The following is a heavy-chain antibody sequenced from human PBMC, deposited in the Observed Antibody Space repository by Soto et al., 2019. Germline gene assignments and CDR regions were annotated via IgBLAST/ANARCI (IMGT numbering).Heavy chain of an antibody. D-gene: IGHD2-15*01. CDR3: ARTLCSGGSCYAPKPFDY. CDR1: GFTFSSYS. Sequence: GGSLRLSCAASGFTFSSYSRNWVRQAPGKGLEWVSSISSSSSYIYYADSVKGRFTISRDNAKNSLYLQMNSLRAEDTAVYYCARTLCSGGSCYAPKPFDYWGQGTLVTVSS. CDR2: ISSSSSYI. J-gene: IGHJ4*02. V-gene: IGHV3-21*01.